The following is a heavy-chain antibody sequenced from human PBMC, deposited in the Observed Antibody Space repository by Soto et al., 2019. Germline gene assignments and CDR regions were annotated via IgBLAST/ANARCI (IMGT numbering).Heavy chain of an antibody. D-gene: IGHD1-26*01. J-gene: IGHJ3*02. CDR1: GASIRGSSYY. V-gene: IGHV4-39*07. CDR2: IYYTGNT. Sequence: PSETLSLTCTVSGASIRGSSYYWGWIRQPPGKGLEWIGTIYYTGNTYYNPSLKSRVTISVDTSKNQFSLKLSSVTAADTAVYYCARATLVGANFDAFDIWGQGTMVTVSS. CDR3: ARATLVGANFDAFDI.